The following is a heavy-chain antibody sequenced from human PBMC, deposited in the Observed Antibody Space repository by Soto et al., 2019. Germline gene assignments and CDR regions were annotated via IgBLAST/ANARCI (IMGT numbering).Heavy chain of an antibody. CDR1: GFTFGDYA. CDR3: TRVQYEVIWSGYYSPFPYYYGMDV. Sequence: PGGSLRLSCTASGFTFGDYAMSWFRQAPGKGLEWVGFIRSKAYGGTTEYAASVKGRFTISRDDSESIAYLQMNSLKTEDTAVYYCTRVQYEVIWSGYYSPFPYYYGMDVWGQGTTVTVSS. CDR2: IRSKAYGGTT. D-gene: IGHD3-3*01. J-gene: IGHJ6*02. V-gene: IGHV3-49*03.